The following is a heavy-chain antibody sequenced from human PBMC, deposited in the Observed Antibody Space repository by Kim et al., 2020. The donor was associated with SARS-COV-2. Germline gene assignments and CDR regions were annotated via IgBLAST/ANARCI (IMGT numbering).Heavy chain of an antibody. CDR1: GGSISSYY. Sequence: SETLSLTCTVSGGSISSYYWSWIRQPPGKGLEWIGYIYYSGSTNYNPSLKSRVTIPVDTSKNQFSLKLSSVTAADTAVYYCAGSPMATIWGGYWGEGTLVTVSS. CDR2: IYYSGST. D-gene: IGHD5-12*01. V-gene: IGHV4-59*01. J-gene: IGHJ4*02. CDR3: AGSPMATIWGGY.